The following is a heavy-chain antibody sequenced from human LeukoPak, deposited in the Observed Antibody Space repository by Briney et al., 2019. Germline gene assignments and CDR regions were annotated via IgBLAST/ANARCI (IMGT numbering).Heavy chain of an antibody. CDR3: ARHEPSSFYYESRGNWFDP. CDR2: VYYTGNT. J-gene: IGHJ5*02. V-gene: IGHV4-39*01. D-gene: IGHD3-22*01. CDR1: GDSITRRSYF. Sequence: SETLSLICTVSGDSITRRSYFWAWIRPRPGKGLEWIGSVYYTGNTYYNPSLKSRVTISLATSDNQVSLTVSSVTAADTAIYFCARHEPSSFYYESRGNWFDPWGQGALVTVSS.